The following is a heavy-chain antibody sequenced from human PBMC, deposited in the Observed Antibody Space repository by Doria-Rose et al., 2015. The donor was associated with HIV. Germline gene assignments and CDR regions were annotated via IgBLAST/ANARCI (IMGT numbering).Heavy chain of an antibody. J-gene: IGHJ4*02. CDR1: GVSLSSPGMG. CDR3: ARIKSSRWYHKYYFDF. V-gene: IGHV2-26*01. Sequence: VTLKESGPVLVKPTETLTLTCTVSGVSLSSPGMGVSWIRQPPGKALEWLANIFAGDERSYKTSLMSRLTISRGTSKSQVVLTMTDMDPVDTATYYCARIKSSRWYHKYYFDFWGQGTLVIVSA. CDR2: IFAGDER. D-gene: IGHD6-13*01.